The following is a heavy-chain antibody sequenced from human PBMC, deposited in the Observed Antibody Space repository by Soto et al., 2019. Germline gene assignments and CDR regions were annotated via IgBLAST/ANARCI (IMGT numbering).Heavy chain of an antibody. V-gene: IGHV1-18*04. CDR2: ISAYNGNT. J-gene: IGHJ6*02. Sequence: AAVKVYCKASGYAFTIYGISWVRQAPGQGLEWMGWISAYNGNTNYAQKLQVRVTMTTDTSTSTAYMELRSLRSDDTAVYYCARDSYMRYGYYYYGMDVWGQGTTVTVS. CDR1: GYAFTIYG. CDR3: ARDSYMRYGYYYYGMDV. D-gene: IGHD1-1*01.